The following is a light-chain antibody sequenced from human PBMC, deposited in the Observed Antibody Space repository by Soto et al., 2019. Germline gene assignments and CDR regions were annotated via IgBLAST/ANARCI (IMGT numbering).Light chain of an antibody. Sequence: QSALTQPASVSGSPGQSITISCTGTSSDVGAYNYVSWYQRHPGKAPKLMISEVSIWPSGVSNRFSGSKSGNTASLTISGLQPEDEADYYCLSYTRSSTLIFGGGTKLTVL. CDR3: LSYTRSSTLI. CDR1: SSDVGAYNY. V-gene: IGLV2-14*01. J-gene: IGLJ2*01. CDR2: EVS.